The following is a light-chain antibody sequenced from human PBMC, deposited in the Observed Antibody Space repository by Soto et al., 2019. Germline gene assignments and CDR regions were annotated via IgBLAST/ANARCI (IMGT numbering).Light chain of an antibody. CDR2: GAS. CDR1: QSVSSSY. Sequence: EIVLTQSPGTLSLSPGEGATLSCRASQSVSSSYLAWYQQKPGQAPRLLIYGASSRATGIPDRFSGSGSGTDFTLIINRLELVDFAVYYCQQYACSPLTFGPGTKVDIK. J-gene: IGKJ3*01. V-gene: IGKV3-20*01. CDR3: QQYACSPLT.